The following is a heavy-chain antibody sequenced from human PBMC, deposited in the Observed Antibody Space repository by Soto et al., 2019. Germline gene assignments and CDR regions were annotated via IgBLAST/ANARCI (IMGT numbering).Heavy chain of an antibody. D-gene: IGHD3-22*01. Sequence: GWSLRLSCAASGFTFSNYWMSWVRQAPGKGLEWVANIKQDGSEKYCVDSVKGRFTISRDNAKNTLYLQMNSLRAEDTAVYYCARDRTYSYDFDFLGQGTLVTVSS. CDR3: ARDRTYSYDFDF. CDR1: GFTFSNYW. V-gene: IGHV3-7*01. CDR2: IKQDGSEK. J-gene: IGHJ4*02.